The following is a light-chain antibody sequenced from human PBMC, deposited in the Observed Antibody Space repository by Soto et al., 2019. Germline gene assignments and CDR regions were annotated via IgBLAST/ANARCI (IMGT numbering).Light chain of an antibody. J-gene: IGKJ5*01. CDR3: QQYGSSPPLS. CDR1: QSVSSSY. Sequence: VLTLSEGTLALYPEGRDTLSCSASQSVSSSYLAWYQQKPGQAPRLLIYGASSRATGIPDRFSGSGSGTDFTLTSIRLEPEDFAAYYSQQYGSSPPLSVGGGTRVE. V-gene: IGKV3-20*01. CDR2: GAS.